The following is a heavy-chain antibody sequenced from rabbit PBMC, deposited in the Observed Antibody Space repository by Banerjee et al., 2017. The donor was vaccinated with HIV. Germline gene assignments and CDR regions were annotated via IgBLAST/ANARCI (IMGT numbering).Heavy chain of an antibody. J-gene: IGHJ4*01. V-gene: IGHV1S43*01. D-gene: IGHD4-1*01. CDR3: ARDLAGVIGWNFNL. CDR1: GFDFSSYW. CDR2: IFAGRGTT. Sequence: QEQLKETGGGLVQPGGSLTLSCKASGFDFSSYWMSWVRQAPGKGLEWIGAIFAGRGTTYYASWVNGRFTISRSTSLNTVDLKMTSLTAADTATYFCARDLAGVIGWNFNLWGPGTLVTVS.